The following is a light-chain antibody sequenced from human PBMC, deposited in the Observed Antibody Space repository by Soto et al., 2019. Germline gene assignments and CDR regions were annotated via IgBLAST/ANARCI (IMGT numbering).Light chain of an antibody. CDR1: QGISSF. V-gene: IGKV1-9*01. J-gene: IGKJ4*01. CDR3: QQVDAYPLT. CDR2: AAS. Sequence: IQLTQSPSSLSASVGDRVTITCRASQGISSFLAWYQQKPGKAPNLLIYAASTLRTGVPSRFSGGGSGTDFPLTIDNLQPEDFATYYCQQVDAYPLTFGGGTKVE.